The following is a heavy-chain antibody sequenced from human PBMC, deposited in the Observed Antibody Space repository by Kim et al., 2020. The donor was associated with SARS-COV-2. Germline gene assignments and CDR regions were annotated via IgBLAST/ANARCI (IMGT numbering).Heavy chain of an antibody. CDR1: GFTFSSYS. D-gene: IGHD3-22*01. CDR2: ISSSSSTI. J-gene: IGHJ4*02. V-gene: IGHV3-48*01. Sequence: GGSLRLSCAASGFTFSSYSMNWVRQAPGKGLEWVSYISSSSSTIYYADSVKGRFTISRDNAKNSLYLQINSLRAEDTAVYYCAREYKTSYYDSSGYYGHFDYWGQGTLVTVSS. CDR3: AREYKTSYYDSSGYYGHFDY.